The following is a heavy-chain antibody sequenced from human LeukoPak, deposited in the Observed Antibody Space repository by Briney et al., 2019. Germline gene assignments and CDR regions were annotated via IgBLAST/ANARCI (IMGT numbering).Heavy chain of an antibody. CDR2: INPNSGGT. D-gene: IGHD3-22*01. J-gene: IGHJ6*03. Sequence: GASVKVSCKASGYTFTGYYMHWVRQAPGQGLEWMGWINPNSGGTNYAQKFQGRVTMTRDTSISTAYMELSRLRSDDTAVYYCARDLWIVVSEAYMDVWGKGTTVTVSS. CDR3: ARDLWIVVSEAYMDV. V-gene: IGHV1-2*02. CDR1: GYTFTGYY.